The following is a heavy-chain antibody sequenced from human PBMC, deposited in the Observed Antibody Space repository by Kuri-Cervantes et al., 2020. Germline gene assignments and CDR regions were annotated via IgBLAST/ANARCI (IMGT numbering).Heavy chain of an antibody. CDR1: GGSFSGYY. J-gene: IGHJ4*02. Sequence: SETLSLTCAVYGGSFSGYYWSWIRQPPGKGLEWIGEINHSGSTNYNPSLKSRVTISVDTSKNQFSLKLSSVTAADTAVYYCARGSSHPYDSSGYPFDYWGQGTLVTVSS. CDR3: ARGSSHPYDSSGYPFDY. V-gene: IGHV4-34*01. CDR2: INHSGST. D-gene: IGHD3-22*01.